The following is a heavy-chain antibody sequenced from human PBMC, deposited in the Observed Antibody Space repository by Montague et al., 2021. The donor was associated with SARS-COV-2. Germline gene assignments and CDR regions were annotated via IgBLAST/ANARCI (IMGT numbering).Heavy chain of an antibody. D-gene: IGHD5-12*01. CDR1: GFIFSDYY. CDR3: ARDQGGYGTFDI. CDR2: ISGSGSTT. J-gene: IGHJ3*02. V-gene: IGHV3-11*01. Sequence: SLRLSCAASGFIFSDYYMTWIRQAPGKGLEWVSHISGSGSTTYYAESVKGRFTISRDTANNPVYLQMKFLGAEDTAVYYCARDQGGYGTFDIWGQGTMVTVSS.